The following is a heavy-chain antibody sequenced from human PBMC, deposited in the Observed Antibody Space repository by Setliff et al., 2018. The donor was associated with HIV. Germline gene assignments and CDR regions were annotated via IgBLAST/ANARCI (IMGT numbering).Heavy chain of an antibody. CDR2: INHSGST. J-gene: IGHJ4*02. CDR1: GGSFSGYY. CDR3: ARHYGDYVFDS. D-gene: IGHD4-17*01. Sequence: ETLSLTCAVYGGSFSGYYWSWIRQPPGKGLEWIGEINHSGSTNYNPSLKSRVTISVDTSKNQFSLKLGSVTAADTAVYYCARHYGDYVFDSWGQGAPVTVSS. V-gene: IGHV4-34*01.